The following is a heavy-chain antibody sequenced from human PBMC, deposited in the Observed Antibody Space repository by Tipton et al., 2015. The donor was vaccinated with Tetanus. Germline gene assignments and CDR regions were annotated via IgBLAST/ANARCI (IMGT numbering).Heavy chain of an antibody. D-gene: IGHD3-3*01. CDR2: IFYAGST. Sequence: LRLSCTVSGVSISSYYWSWIRQSPGKGLEWIGYIFYAGSTNSNPSLKSRVTISVDKAKNQFSLKLTSVTAADTAVYYCARANYNFPKKGPFDSWGQGTLVIVSS. J-gene: IGHJ4*02. CDR3: ARANYNFPKKGPFDS. V-gene: IGHV4-59*01. CDR1: GVSISSYY.